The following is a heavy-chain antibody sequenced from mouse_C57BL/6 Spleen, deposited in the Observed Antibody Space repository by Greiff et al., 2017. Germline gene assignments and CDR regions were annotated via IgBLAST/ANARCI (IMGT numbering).Heavy chain of an antibody. CDR1: GYTFTSYW. CDR2: IDPSDSET. CDR3: ARNWDGFDY. V-gene: IGHV1-52*01. D-gene: IGHD4-1*01. J-gene: IGHJ2*01. Sequence: QVQLQQPGAELVRPGSSVKLSCKASGYTFTSYWMQWVKQRPIQGLEWIGNIDPSDSETHYNQKFKDKATMTVDKSSSTAYMQRSSLASADSAVYYCARNWDGFDYWGQGTTLTVSS.